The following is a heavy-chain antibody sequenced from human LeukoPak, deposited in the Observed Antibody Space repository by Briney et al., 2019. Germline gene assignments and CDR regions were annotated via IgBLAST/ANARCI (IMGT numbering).Heavy chain of an antibody. CDR2: ISSSSTYI. CDR1: GFTLSSYS. V-gene: IGHV3-21*01. D-gene: IGHD1-26*01. Sequence: PRRPLRLSCAASGFTLSSYSMNWVRQAPGKGLEWVSSISSSSTYIYYADSVKGRFTISRDNAKNSLYLQMHSLRAEDTAVYYCARPYYVAANYYFDYWGQGTLVTVSS. J-gene: IGHJ4*02. CDR3: ARPYYVAANYYFDY.